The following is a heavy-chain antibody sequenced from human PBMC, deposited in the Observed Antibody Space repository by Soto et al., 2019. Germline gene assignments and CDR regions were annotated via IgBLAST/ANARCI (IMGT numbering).Heavy chain of an antibody. CDR3: ARVPLRGTSSYYMDV. J-gene: IGHJ6*03. CDR2: INHSGST. Sequence: PSETLSLTCVVYRWSLCGYYWSWIRQPPGKGLEWIGEINHSGSTHYSPSLKSRVTMSVDTSKNHFSVKLTSVTAADTATYYCARVPLRGTSSYYMDVWATGTTVTVSS. D-gene: IGHD1-1*01. CDR1: RWSLCGYY. V-gene: IGHV4-34*01.